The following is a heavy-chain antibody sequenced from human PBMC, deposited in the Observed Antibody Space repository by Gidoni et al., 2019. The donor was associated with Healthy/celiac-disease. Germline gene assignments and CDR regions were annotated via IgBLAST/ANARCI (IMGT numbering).Heavy chain of an antibody. D-gene: IGHD2-2*01. Sequence: EVQLVESGGGLVQPGGSLRLSCAASGFTFSRYWMPWVRQAPGKGLVWVSRINSDGSSTSYADSVKGRFTISRDNAKNTLYLQMNSLRAEDTAVYYCARDQQYCSSTSCYPPDYYGMDVWGQGTTVTVSS. V-gene: IGHV3-74*01. CDR1: GFTFSRYW. J-gene: IGHJ6*02. CDR3: ARDQQYCSSTSCYPPDYYGMDV. CDR2: INSDGSST.